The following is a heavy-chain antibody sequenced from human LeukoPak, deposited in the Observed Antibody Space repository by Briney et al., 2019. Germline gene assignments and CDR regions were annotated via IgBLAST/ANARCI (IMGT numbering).Heavy chain of an antibody. CDR2: ISAYNGNT. V-gene: IGHV1-18*01. CDR1: GGTFSSYA. Sequence: GASVKVSCKASGGTFSSYAISWVRQAPGQGLEWMGWISAYNGNTNYAQKLQGRVTVTTDTSTSTAYMELRSLRSDDTAVYYCAREGLALYYMDVWGKGTTVTVSS. CDR3: AREGLALYYMDV. D-gene: IGHD3/OR15-3a*01. J-gene: IGHJ6*03.